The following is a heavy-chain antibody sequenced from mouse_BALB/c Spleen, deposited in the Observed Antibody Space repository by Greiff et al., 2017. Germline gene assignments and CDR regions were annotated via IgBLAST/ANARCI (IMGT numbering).Heavy chain of an antibody. CDR2: ISSGSSTI. CDR3: ARSGYSWYFDV. Sequence: EVQLVESGGGLVQPGGSRKLSCAASGFTFSSFRMHWVRQAPEKGLEWVAYISSGSSTIYYADTVKGRFTISRDNPKNTLFLQMTSLRSEDTAMYYCARSGYSWYFDVWGAGTTVTVSS. V-gene: IGHV5-17*02. D-gene: IGHD2-3*01. CDR1: GFTFSSFR. J-gene: IGHJ1*01.